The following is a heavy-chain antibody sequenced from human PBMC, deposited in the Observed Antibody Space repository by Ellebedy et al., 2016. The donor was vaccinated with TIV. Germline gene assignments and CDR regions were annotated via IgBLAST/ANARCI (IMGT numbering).Heavy chain of an antibody. Sequence: PGGSLRLSCAASGFTFSSYWMHWVRQAPGKGLVWVSRINSDGSSTSYADSVKGRFTISRDNAERSLYLQMNSLRAEDTALYYCVKGWGLDVWGQGTTVTVS. V-gene: IGHV3-74*01. CDR1: GFTFSSYW. CDR2: INSDGSST. J-gene: IGHJ6*02. D-gene: IGHD7-27*01. CDR3: VKGWGLDV.